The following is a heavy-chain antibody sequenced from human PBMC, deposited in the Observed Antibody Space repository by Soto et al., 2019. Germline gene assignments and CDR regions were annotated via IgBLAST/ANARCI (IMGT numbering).Heavy chain of an antibody. CDR2: ISPGGNSV. J-gene: IGHJ4*02. CDR3: ARPRGPRGYDLIDY. V-gene: IGHV3-21*02. Sequence: EVQVVESGGGLVKPGGSLRLACAAYGFPFSSFSWNWVRQAPGKGLEWVSSISPGGNSVYYADSVKGRFTISRDNAKNSLYLQMNNLRAEDAAVYYCARPRGPRGYDLIDYWGQGTLVTVSS. CDR1: GFPFSSFS. D-gene: IGHD5-12*01.